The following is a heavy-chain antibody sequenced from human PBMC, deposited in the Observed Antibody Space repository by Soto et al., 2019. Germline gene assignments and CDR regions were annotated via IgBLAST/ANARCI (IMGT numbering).Heavy chain of an antibody. V-gene: IGHV3-30*18. J-gene: IGHJ6*03. CDR2: ISYDGSNK. D-gene: IGHD3-3*01. CDR3: AKDETPHYDFWSGQYYYYYMDV. CDR1: GFTFSSYG. Sequence: GGSLRLSCAASGFTFSSYGMHWVRQAPGKGLEWVAVISYDGSNKYYADSVKGRFTISRDNSKNTLYLQMNSLRAEDTAVYYCAKDETPHYDFWSGQYYYYYMDVWGKGTTVTVSS.